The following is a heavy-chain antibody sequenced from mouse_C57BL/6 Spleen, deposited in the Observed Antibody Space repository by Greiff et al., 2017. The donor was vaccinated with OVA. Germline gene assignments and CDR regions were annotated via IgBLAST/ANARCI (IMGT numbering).Heavy chain of an antibody. Sequence: VQLQQPGAELVMPGASVKLSCKASGYTFTSYWMHWVKQRPGQGLEWIGEIDPSDSYTNYNQKFKGKSTLTVDKSSSTAYMQLSSLTSEDSAVDYCASLYGTTYFDVWGTGTTVTVSS. D-gene: IGHD1-1*01. V-gene: IGHV1-69*01. CDR2: IDPSDSYT. CDR1: GYTFTSYW. CDR3: ASLYGTTYFDV. J-gene: IGHJ1*03.